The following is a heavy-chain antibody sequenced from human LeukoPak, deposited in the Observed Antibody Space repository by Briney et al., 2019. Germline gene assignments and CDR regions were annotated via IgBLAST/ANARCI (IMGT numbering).Heavy chain of an antibody. CDR1: EFTLITYS. CDR2: IKQDGSEK. J-gene: IGHJ6*03. CDR3: XRAGRKSRGVDIVRKKETGYYYYMDV. Sequence: GGSLRLSCAASEFTLITYSMSWVRQAPGKGLEWVANIKQDGSEKYYVDSVKGRFTISRDNAKNSLYLQMNSLRAEDTAVYYCXRAGRKSRGVDIVRKKETGYYYYMDVWGKGTTVTISS. V-gene: IGHV3-7*01. D-gene: IGHD2-15*01.